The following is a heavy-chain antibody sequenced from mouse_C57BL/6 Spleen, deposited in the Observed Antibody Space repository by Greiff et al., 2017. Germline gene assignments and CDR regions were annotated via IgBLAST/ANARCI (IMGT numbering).Heavy chain of an antibody. CDR1: GFSLTSYA. CDR2: IWPGGGT. D-gene: IGHD3-2*01. V-gene: IGHV2-9-1*01. Sequence: QVQLKESGPGLVAPSQSLSITCTVSGFSLTSYAISWVRQPPGKGLEWLGVIWPGGGTNYNSALKSRLSISKDNSKSQVFLKMNSLQTDDTASYYCARNRDSSYYFDYWGQGTTLTVSS. J-gene: IGHJ2*01. CDR3: ARNRDSSYYFDY.